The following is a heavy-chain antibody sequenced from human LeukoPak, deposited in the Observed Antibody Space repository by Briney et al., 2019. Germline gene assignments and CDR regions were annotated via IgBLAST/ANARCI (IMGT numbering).Heavy chain of an antibody. CDR3: ARARKDQLLYYFDY. CDR2: ISTYNDNT. V-gene: IGHV1-18*01. D-gene: IGHD2-2*01. Sequence: ASVKVSCKASGYTFNNYVISWVRQAPGQGLEWMGWISTYNDNTNYAQSLQGRVTMTTDTSTRTAYMELRSLTSDDTAVYYCARARKDQLLYYFDYWGQGTLVTVSS. CDR1: GYTFNNYV. J-gene: IGHJ4*02.